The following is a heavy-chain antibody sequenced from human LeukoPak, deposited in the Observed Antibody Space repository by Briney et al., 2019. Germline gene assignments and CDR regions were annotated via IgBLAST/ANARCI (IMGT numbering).Heavy chain of an antibody. Sequence: SGGSLRLSCAASGFTFSSYEMNWVRQAPGKGLEWVSYISSSGSTIYYADSVKGRFTISRDNAKNSLYLQMNSLRAEDTAVYYCARGRDYRSPPLDWFDPWGQGTLVTVSS. CDR2: ISSSGSTI. V-gene: IGHV3-48*03. D-gene: IGHD4-17*01. CDR3: ARGRDYRSPPLDWFDP. J-gene: IGHJ5*02. CDR1: GFTFSSYE.